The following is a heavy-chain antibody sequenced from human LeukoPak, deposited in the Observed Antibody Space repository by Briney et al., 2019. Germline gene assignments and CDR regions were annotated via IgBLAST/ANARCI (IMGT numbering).Heavy chain of an antibody. V-gene: IGHV1-3*01. CDR1: GYTFTNYV. D-gene: IGHD3-9*01. Sequence: ASVKVSCKASGYTFTNYVIHWVRQAPGQRLEWMTWINACNGNTKYSQKFQGRVTITRDTSASTAYMELSNLRSEDTAVYYCARVTGTYFDYWGQGTLVTVSS. CDR3: ARVTGTYFDY. CDR2: INACNGNT. J-gene: IGHJ4*02.